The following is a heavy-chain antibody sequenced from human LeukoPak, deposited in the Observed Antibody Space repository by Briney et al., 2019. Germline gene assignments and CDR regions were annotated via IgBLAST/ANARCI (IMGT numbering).Heavy chain of an antibody. CDR2: IYYSGTT. CDR1: GGSISSSSYY. J-gene: IGHJ6*03. V-gene: IGHV4-39*01. D-gene: IGHD3-10*01. CDR3: ASASYYVSGSYYYYYYMDV. Sequence: AETQSLTCTVSGGSISSSSYYWGWIRQPPGKGLEWIGCIYYSGTTYYNTSLKSRVTMSVDTSKNQFSLKLSSVTAADTAVYYCASASYYVSGSYYYYYYMDVWGKGTTVTVSS.